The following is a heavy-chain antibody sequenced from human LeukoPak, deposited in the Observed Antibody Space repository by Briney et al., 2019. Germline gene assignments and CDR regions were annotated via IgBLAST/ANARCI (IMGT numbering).Heavy chain of an antibody. CDR1: GFTFSSYW. D-gene: IGHD2-15*01. CDR3: ARDSPDIVVVVAATRREYYTDV. CDR2: IKQDGSEK. J-gene: IGHJ6*03. V-gene: IGHV3-7*01. Sequence: GGSLRLSCAASGFTFSSYWMSWVRQAPGKGLEWVANIKQDGSEKYYVDSVKGRFTISRDNAKNSLYLQMNSLRAEDTAVYYCARDSPDIVVVVAATRREYYTDVWGKGTTVTVSS.